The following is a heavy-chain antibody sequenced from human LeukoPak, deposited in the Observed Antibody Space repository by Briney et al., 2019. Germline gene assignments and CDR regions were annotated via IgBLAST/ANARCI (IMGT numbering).Heavy chain of an antibody. V-gene: IGHV3-53*01. D-gene: IGHD6-19*01. J-gene: IGHJ5*02. Sequence: GGSLRLSCAASGFTVSSNYMSWVRQAPGKGWGGAQVFYSGGSTYYADSVKGRFTISRDNSKNTLYLQMNSLRAEDTAVYYCARDRYSSGWAYNWFDPWGQGTLVTVSS. CDR2: FYSGGST. CDR1: GFTVSSNY. CDR3: ARDRYSSGWAYNWFDP.